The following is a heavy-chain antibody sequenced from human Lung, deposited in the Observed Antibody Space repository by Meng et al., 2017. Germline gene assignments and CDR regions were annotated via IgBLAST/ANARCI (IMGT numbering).Heavy chain of an antibody. Sequence: GESLKISCAASGFAFRNFAVHWVRQAPGKGLEWVALISYDGSKKFYVDSVKGRFTISRENSKNTLYLQMNSLRAEDTAVYYCARDVIGGSPIDSYYYGMAVWGQGTTVTVSS. CDR1: GFAFRNFA. CDR3: ARDVIGGSPIDSYYYGMAV. D-gene: IGHD1-26*01. CDR2: ISYDGSKK. V-gene: IGHV3-30*04. J-gene: IGHJ6*02.